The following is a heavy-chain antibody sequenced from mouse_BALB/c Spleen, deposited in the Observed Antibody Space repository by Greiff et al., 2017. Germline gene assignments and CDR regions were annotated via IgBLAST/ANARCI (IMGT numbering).Heavy chain of an antibody. CDR1: GFTFSNYW. CDR2: IRLKSNNYAT. Sequence: EVQVVESGGGLVQPGGSMKLSCVASGFTFSNYWMNWVRQSPEKGLEWVAEIRLKSNNYATHYAESVKGRFTISRDDSKSSVYLQMNNLRAEDTGIYYSTNNDYERCSYWGQGTTLTVSS. CDR3: TNNDYERCSY. D-gene: IGHD2-4*01. J-gene: IGHJ2*01. V-gene: IGHV6-6*02.